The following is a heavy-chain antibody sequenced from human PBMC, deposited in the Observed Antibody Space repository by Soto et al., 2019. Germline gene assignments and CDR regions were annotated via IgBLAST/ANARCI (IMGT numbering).Heavy chain of an antibody. J-gene: IGHJ6*02. D-gene: IGHD3-9*01. Sequence: GGSLRLSCAASGFTFSSYGMHWVRQAPGKGLEWVAVISYDGSNKYYADSVKGRFTISRDNSKNTLYLQMNSLRAEDTAVYYCAKDFLRYFDWVGRRNYYCYYGMDVWGQGTTVTVSS. CDR2: ISYDGSNK. CDR3: AKDFLRYFDWVGRRNYYCYYGMDV. V-gene: IGHV3-30*18. CDR1: GFTFSSYG.